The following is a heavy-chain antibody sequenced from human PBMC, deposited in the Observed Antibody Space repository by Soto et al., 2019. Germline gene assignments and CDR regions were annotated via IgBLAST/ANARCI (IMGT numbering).Heavy chain of an antibody. CDR2: ISAYNGNT. D-gene: IGHD3-22*01. CDR1: GYTFTSYG. Sequence: GASVKVSCKASGYTFTSYGISWVRQAPGQGLEWMGWISAYNGNTNYAQKLQGRVTMTTDTSTSTAYMELRSLRSDDTAVYYCVRINYYDSSGYYVGYYFDYWDQGTLVTVSS. J-gene: IGHJ4*01. V-gene: IGHV1-18*04. CDR3: VRINYYDSSGYYVGYYFDY.